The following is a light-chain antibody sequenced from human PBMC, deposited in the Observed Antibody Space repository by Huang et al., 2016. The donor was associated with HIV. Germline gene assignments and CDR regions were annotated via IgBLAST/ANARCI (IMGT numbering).Light chain of an antibody. V-gene: IGKV3-20*01. J-gene: IGKJ2*01. CDR1: PILRSRY. Sequence: EIVLTQSPGTLSLSPGERASLSCRASPILRSRYFAWYQQKPGQAPRLLIYDTSIRATDIPDRFSGSGSGTDFTLTISRLEPEDFAIYYCQQYGSSPPYTFGQGTKLEIK. CDR2: DTS. CDR3: QQYGSSPPYT.